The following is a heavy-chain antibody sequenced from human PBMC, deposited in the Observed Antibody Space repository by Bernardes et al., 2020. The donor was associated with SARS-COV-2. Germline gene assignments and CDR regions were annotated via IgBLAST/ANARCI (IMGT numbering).Heavy chain of an antibody. CDR2: INPNSGGT. D-gene: IGHD3-10*01. Sequence: ASVKVSCKASGYTFTGYYMHWVRQAPGQGLEWMGWINPNSGGTNYAQKFQGRVTMTRDTSISTAYMELSRLRSDDTAVYYCARNMVWFGNRPQKYYYGMDVWGQGTTVTVSS. V-gene: IGHV1-2*02. CDR1: GYTFTGYY. CDR3: ARNMVWFGNRPQKYYYGMDV. J-gene: IGHJ6*02.